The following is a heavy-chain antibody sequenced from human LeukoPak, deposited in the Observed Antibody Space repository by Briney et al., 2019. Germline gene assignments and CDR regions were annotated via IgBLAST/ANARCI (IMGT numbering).Heavy chain of an antibody. CDR2: IKEDVSEK. V-gene: IGHV3-7*01. CDR1: GFTFSHYW. J-gene: IGHJ4*02. D-gene: IGHD1/OR15-1a*01. CDR3: ARNKRGDI. Sequence: GGSLRLSCAASGFTFSHYWMSWVRQAPGKGLEWVANIKEDVSEKHYVDSVKGRFTISRDNAKNSLSLQMNSLRAEDTAVYYCARNKRGDIWGQGTLVTVSS.